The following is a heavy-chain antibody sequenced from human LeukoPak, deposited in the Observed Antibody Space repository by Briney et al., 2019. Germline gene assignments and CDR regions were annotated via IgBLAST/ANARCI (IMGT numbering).Heavy chain of an antibody. CDR1: GFTFSSYG. D-gene: IGHD3-22*01. CDR2: IWYDGINK. CDR3: AKTLRYDSSGYSDAFDI. J-gene: IGHJ3*02. Sequence: GGSLRLSCAASGFTFSSYGMRWVRQAPGKGLEWVAVIWYDGINKYYADSVKGRFTISRDNSKNTLYLQMSSLRAEDTAVYYCAKTLRYDSSGYSDAFDIWGQGTMVTVSS. V-gene: IGHV3-33*06.